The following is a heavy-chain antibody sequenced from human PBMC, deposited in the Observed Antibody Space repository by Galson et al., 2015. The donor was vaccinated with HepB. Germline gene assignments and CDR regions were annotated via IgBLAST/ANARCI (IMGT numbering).Heavy chain of an antibody. CDR2: IDPSDSYI. CDR3: ARGSSGWYYFDY. CDR1: GYSFTSYW. Sequence: QSGAEVKKPGESLRISCKGSGYSFTSYWISWVRQMPGKGLEWMGRIDPSDSYINYSPSFQSHVTISADKSISTAYLQWSSLKAPDTAMYYCARGSSGWYYFDYWGQGTLVTVSS. J-gene: IGHJ4*02. D-gene: IGHD6-19*01. V-gene: IGHV5-10-1*01.